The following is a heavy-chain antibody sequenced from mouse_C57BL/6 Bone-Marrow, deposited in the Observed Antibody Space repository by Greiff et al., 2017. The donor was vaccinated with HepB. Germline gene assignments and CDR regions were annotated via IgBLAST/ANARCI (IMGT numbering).Heavy chain of an antibody. V-gene: IGHV5-12*01. D-gene: IGHD2-1*01. Sequence: EVQLQESGGGLVQPGGSLKLSCAASGFTFSDYYMYWVRQTPEKRLEWVAYISNGGGSTYYPDTVKGRFTISRDNAKNTLYLQMSRLKSEDTAMYYCARPDYGNYAWFAYWGQGTLVTVSA. CDR1: GFTFSDYY. CDR2: ISNGGGST. CDR3: ARPDYGNYAWFAY. J-gene: IGHJ3*01.